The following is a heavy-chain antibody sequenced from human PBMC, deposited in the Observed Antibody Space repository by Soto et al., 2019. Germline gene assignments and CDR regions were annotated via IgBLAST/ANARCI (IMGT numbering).Heavy chain of an antibody. CDR3: ARGFSAGKGSPPDF. V-gene: IGHV4-31*03. Sequence: SETLSLTCTVSGGSISSGGYYWSWIRQHPGKGLEWIGYIYYSGSTYYNPSLKSRVTISVDTSKNQFSLRAEDTAVYYCARGFSAGKGSPPDFWGRGSLVTVSS. CDR1: GGSISSGGYY. J-gene: IGHJ4*02. CDR2: IYYSGST. D-gene: IGHD6-13*01.